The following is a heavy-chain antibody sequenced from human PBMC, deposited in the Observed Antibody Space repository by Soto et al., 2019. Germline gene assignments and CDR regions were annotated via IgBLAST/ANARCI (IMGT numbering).Heavy chain of an antibody. CDR3: ARVWGGAFDF. V-gene: IGHV4-59*01. CDR2: IYYSGST. J-gene: IGHJ3*01. Sequence: PSETLSLTCTVSGGSISNYYWSLIRQPPGKGLEWIGYIYYSGSTNYNPSLKSRVTISVDTSKNQFSLKLSSVTAADTAVYYCARVWGGAFDFWGQGTMVTVSS. CDR1: GGSISNYY. D-gene: IGHD3-10*01.